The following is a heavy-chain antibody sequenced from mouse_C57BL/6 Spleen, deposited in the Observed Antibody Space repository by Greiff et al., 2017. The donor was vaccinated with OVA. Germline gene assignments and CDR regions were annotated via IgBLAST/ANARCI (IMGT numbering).Heavy chain of an antibody. V-gene: IGHV1-64*01. Sequence: QVQLQQSGAELVKPGASVKLSCKASGYTFTSYWMHWVKQRPGQGLEWIGMIHPNSGSTNYNEKFKSKATLTVDKSSSTAYMQLSSLTSEDSAVYYCARSAYGFFDYWGQGTTLTVSS. CDR3: ARSAYGFFDY. J-gene: IGHJ2*01. CDR2: IHPNSGST. CDR1: GYTFTSYW. D-gene: IGHD2-2*01.